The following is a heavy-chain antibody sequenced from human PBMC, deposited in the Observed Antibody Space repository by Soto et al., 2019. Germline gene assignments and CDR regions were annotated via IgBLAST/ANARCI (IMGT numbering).Heavy chain of an antibody. CDR1: GGTFSSYT. J-gene: IGHJ3*02. Sequence: GASVKVSCKASGGTFSSYTISWVRQAPGQGLEWMGRIIPILGIANYAQKFQGRVTITADKSTSTAYMELSSLRSEDTAVYYCAISVTRTDDVSAFDIWGQGTMVTVSS. V-gene: IGHV1-69*02. CDR2: IIPILGIA. D-gene: IGHD4-17*01. CDR3: AISVTRTDDVSAFDI.